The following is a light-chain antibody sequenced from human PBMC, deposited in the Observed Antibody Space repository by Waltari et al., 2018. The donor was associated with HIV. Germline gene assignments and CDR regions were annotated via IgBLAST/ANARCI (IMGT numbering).Light chain of an antibody. CDR1: QSINNN. Sequence: EILMTQSPATLSVSPGERATLSCRASQSINNNLAWYQQKPVQAPRLLIYGASTGATGVPARFSGSGSGTEFTLTISSLQSEDFAVYYCQQYNNWPGITFGPGTKVDIK. J-gene: IGKJ3*01. V-gene: IGKV3-15*01. CDR3: QQYNNWPGIT. CDR2: GAS.